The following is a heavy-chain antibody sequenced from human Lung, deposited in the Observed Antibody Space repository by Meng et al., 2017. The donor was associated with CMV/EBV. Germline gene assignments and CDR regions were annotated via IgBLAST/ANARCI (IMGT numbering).Heavy chain of an antibody. CDR2: LSSGGSST. D-gene: IGHD1-26*01. CDR1: GFTFSDYP. Sequence: SCAASGFTFSDYPMSWVRQAPGKGLEWVSSLSSGGSSTYYTDSVKGRFTISRDNSKNTVHLQMNSLRVEDTAVYYCAKGRAVEATTPFDYWGQGTLVTVSS. CDR3: AKGRAVEATTPFDY. J-gene: IGHJ4*02. V-gene: IGHV3-23*01.